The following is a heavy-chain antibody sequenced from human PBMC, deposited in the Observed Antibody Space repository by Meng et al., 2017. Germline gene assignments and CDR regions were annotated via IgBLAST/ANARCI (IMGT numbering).Heavy chain of an antibody. CDR2: IIPIFGTA. J-gene: IGHJ4*02. V-gene: IGHV1-69*06. Sequence: SVKVSCKASGGTFSSYAISWVRQAPGQGLEWMGGIIPIFGTANYAQKFQGRVTITADKSTSTAYMELSSLRSEDTAVYYCARSRDDGEEYYYDSSGYYCFDYWGQGTLVTVSS. CDR1: GGTFSSYA. D-gene: IGHD3-22*01. CDR3: ARSRDDGEEYYYDSSGYYCFDY.